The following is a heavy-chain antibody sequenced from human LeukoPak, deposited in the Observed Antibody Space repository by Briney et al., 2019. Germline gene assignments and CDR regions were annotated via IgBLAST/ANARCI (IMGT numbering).Heavy chain of an antibody. CDR3: ARRMGGYYAYYYMDV. V-gene: IGHV4-59*12. Sequence: XTXSGGSISSYYXSWIRQPPGKGXEWIGYIYYSGSTNYNPSLKSRVTISVDTSKNQISLKLRSVTAADTAVYYCARRMGGYYAYYYMDVWGKGTTVTVSS. CDR2: IYYSGST. J-gene: IGHJ6*03. D-gene: IGHD3-22*01. CDR1: GGSISSYY.